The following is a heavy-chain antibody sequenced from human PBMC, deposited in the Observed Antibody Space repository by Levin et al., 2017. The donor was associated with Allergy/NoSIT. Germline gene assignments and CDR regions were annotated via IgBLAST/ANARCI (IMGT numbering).Heavy chain of an antibody. CDR2: MYPGDSDT. CDR3: ARPGFRLREAFDL. V-gene: IGHV5-51*01. Sequence: GESLKISCKASGYRFTTDWIGWVRQVPGKGLEWIGIMYPGDSDTKYSPSFQGQVTMSADKSISTAYLQWSSLKASDSAMYYCARPGFRLREAFDLWGQGTMVTVSS. CDR1: GYRFTTDW. D-gene: IGHD4-17*01. J-gene: IGHJ3*01.